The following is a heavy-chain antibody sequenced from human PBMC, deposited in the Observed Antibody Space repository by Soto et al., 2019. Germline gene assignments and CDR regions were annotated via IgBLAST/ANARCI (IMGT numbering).Heavy chain of an antibody. CDR3: ATAGTAFDI. CDR2: ISYDGSKT. V-gene: IGHV3-30-3*01. J-gene: IGHJ3*02. CDR1: GFAFSTYA. Sequence: HPGGSLRLSCAASGFAFSTYAMHWVRQTPDRGLEWVAAISYDGSKTYHADSVKGRFTISRDDSKNTLYLQMNTLRTEDTAVYYSATAGTAFDIWGQGTMVTVSS.